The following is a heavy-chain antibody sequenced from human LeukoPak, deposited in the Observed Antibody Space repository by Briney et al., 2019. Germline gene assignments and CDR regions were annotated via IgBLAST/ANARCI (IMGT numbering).Heavy chain of an antibody. V-gene: IGHV1-69*13. J-gene: IGHJ5*02. CDR2: IIPIFGTA. CDR3: ARDGWRRDGYNSGDWFDP. Sequence: ASVKVSCKASGGTFSSYAISWVRQAPGQGLEWMGGIIPIFGTANYAQKFQGRVTITPDESTSTAYMELSSLRSEDTAVYYCARDGWRRDGYNSGDWFDPWGQGTLVTVSS. D-gene: IGHD5-24*01. CDR1: GGTFSSYA.